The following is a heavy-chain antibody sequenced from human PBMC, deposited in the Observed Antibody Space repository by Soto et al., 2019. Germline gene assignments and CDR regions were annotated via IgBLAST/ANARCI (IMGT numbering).Heavy chain of an antibody. CDR1: GGSFTSNNW. CDR2: IYRTGST. V-gene: IGHV4-4*02. Sequence: LSLTCAVSGGSFTSNNWWTWVRQPPGQGLEWIGEIYRTGSTNYNPSLKSRVTISLDKSENQCSLKVTSLTAADTAVYYCASRDPGTSVDYWGQGTLVTVSS. CDR3: ASRDPGTSVDY. J-gene: IGHJ4*02. D-gene: IGHD1-7*01.